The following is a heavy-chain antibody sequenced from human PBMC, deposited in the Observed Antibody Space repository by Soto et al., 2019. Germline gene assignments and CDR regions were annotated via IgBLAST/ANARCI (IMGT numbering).Heavy chain of an antibody. D-gene: IGHD4-17*01. CDR1: GFPFSSRW. CDR3: ARGTQTTVTTRLFDC. CDR2: INSDGTTI. V-gene: IGHV3-74*01. Sequence: PGGSLRLSCAASGFPFSSRWMHWVRQAPGKGLVWVSRINSDGTTITYADSVKGRFTISRDNAKNTLYLQMNSLRAEDTAVYYCARGTQTTVTTRLFDCWGQGTLVTVSS. J-gene: IGHJ4*02.